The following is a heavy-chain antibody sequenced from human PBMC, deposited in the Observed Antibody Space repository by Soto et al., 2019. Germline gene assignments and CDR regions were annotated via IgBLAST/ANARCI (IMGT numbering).Heavy chain of an antibody. CDR2: ISYDGSNK. J-gene: IGHJ3*02. CDR1: GFTFSSYA. V-gene: IGHV3-30-3*01. Sequence: QVQLVESGGGVVQPGRSLRLSCAASGFTFSSYAMHWVRQAPGKGLEWVAVISYDGSNKYYADSVKSRFTISRDNSKNTLYLQMNSLRAEDTAVYYCARVNVEMATMWAFDIWGQGTMVTVSS. CDR3: ARVNVEMATMWAFDI. D-gene: IGHD5-12*01.